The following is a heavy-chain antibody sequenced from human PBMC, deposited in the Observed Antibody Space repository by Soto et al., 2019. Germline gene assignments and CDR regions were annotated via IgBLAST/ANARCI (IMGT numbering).Heavy chain of an antibody. CDR1: GFTVSSSY. CDR2: IESGGTA. Sequence: PGGSLRLSCNASGFTVSSSYMSWVRQAPGMGLEWVAVIESGGTAHYADSAKGRFTISRDNHNNIIYLQLHTLRAEDTAAYDCAKDLGALTLLNYGFYGLDVWGQGTTVTVSS. D-gene: IGHD1-26*01. CDR3: AKDLGALTLLNYGFYGLDV. V-gene: IGHV3-53*01. J-gene: IGHJ6*02.